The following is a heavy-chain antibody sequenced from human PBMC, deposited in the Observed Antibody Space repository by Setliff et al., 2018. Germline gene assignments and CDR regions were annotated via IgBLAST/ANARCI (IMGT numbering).Heavy chain of an antibody. V-gene: IGHV4-34*11. CDR3: ARMSGFLYMDV. D-gene: IGHD3-3*01. CDR1: GGSFSGYY. Sequence: SETLSLTCAVYGGSFSGYYWSWIRQPPGKGLEWIGSIYYSGSTYYNPSLKSRVTISVDTSKSQFFLKLNSVTAADTAVYYCARMSGFLYMDVWGKGTPVTVS. J-gene: IGHJ6*03. CDR2: IYYSGST.